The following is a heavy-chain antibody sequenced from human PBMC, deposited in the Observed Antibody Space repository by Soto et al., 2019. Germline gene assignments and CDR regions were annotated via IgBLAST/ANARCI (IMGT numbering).Heavy chain of an antibody. D-gene: IGHD4-17*01. CDR3: ARVPTYGDYGTDAFDI. CDR2: IYYSGST. V-gene: IGHV4-59*01. CDR1: GGSISSYY. J-gene: IGHJ3*02. Sequence: QVQLQESGPGLVKPSETLSLTCTVSGGSISSYYWSWIRQPPGKGLEWIGYIYYSGSTNYNPSLKSRVTISVDTSKNQFSLKLSSVTAADTAVYYCARVPTYGDYGTDAFDIWGQGTMVTVSS.